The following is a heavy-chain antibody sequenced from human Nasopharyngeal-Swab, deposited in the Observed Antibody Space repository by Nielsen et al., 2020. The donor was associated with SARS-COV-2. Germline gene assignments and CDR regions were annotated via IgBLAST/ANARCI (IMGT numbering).Heavy chain of an antibody. D-gene: IGHD6-19*01. CDR3: ARDRAGQYSSGWYDDY. CDR2: IKQDGSEK. CDR1: GFTFSSYN. J-gene: IGHJ4*02. Sequence: GESLKISCAASGFTFSSYNMNWVCQAPGKRLEWVANIKQDGSEKYYVDSVKGRFTISRDNAKNSLYLQMNSLRAEDTAVYYCARDRAGQYSSGWYDDYWGQGTLVTVSS. V-gene: IGHV3-7*03.